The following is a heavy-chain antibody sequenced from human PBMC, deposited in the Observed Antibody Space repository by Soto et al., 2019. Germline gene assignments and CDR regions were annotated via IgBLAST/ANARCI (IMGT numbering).Heavy chain of an antibody. D-gene: IGHD4-17*01. CDR1: GYRFSDYY. CDR3: ARKVRDYNFDY. V-gene: IGHV1-2*02. J-gene: IGHJ4*02. Sequence: ASVKVSCKASGYRFSDYYMHWVRQAPGQGLEWMGWINPDTGVTKYTQRFQGRVTMTRDTSISTAYLELSGLTSDDTAIYFCARKVRDYNFDYWGQGTLVTVSS. CDR2: INPDTGVT.